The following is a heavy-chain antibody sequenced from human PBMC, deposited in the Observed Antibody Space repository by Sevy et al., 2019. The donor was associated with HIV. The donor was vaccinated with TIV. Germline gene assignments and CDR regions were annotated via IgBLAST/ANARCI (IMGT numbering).Heavy chain of an antibody. D-gene: IGHD3-3*01. CDR1: GFTFSNAW. CDR2: IKSKTDGGTT. Sequence: GGSLRLSCAASGFTFSNAWMSWVRQAPGKGLEWVGCIKSKTDGGTTDYAAPGKGRFTISRDDSKNTLYLQMNSLKTEDTAVYYCTTPIFGVVITYYYGMDVWGQGTTVTVSS. CDR3: TTPIFGVVITYYYGMDV. J-gene: IGHJ6*02. V-gene: IGHV3-15*01.